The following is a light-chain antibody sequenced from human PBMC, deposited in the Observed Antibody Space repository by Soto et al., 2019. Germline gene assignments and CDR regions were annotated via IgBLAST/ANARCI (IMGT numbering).Light chain of an antibody. V-gene: IGLV2-14*03. J-gene: IGLJ1*01. Sequence: QSALTQPASVSGSPGQSITISCTGTSSDVGGYNFVSWYQQQPDKALKLMIYEVASRPSGVSNRFSGSKSGNTASLTISGLQGEDEAAYYCNSYTTSSTLVFGTGTKVTVL. CDR3: NSYTTSSTLV. CDR1: SSDVGGYNF. CDR2: EVA.